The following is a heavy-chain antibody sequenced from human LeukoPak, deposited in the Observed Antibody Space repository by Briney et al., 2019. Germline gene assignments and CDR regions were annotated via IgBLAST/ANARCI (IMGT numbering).Heavy chain of an antibody. D-gene: IGHD6-19*01. Sequence: GGSLRLSCAASGFTFSSYGMHWVRQAPGKGLEWVAIIWYDGSNKYYADSVKGRFTISRDHSKTTLYLQMKSLRAEDTAVYSCARDRYSSGWYEFDYWGQGTLVTVSS. CDR1: GFTFSSYG. CDR3: ARDRYSSGWYEFDY. J-gene: IGHJ4*02. V-gene: IGHV3-33*01. CDR2: IWYDGSNK.